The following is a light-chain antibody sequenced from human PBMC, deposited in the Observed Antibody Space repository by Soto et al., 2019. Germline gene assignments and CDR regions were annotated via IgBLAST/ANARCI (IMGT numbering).Light chain of an antibody. CDR1: QSVNSN. CDR3: QQYDGGPPPT. CDR2: GAS. J-gene: IGKJ4*01. V-gene: IGKV3-15*01. Sequence: EIVMTQSPPTLSVSPGDGATLSCRASQSVNSNLAWYQQKPGQAPRLLIYGASRRAMHIPARFSGSGSGTEFTLPISGRQSKDFAVYYCQQYDGGPPPTSRGGTKV.